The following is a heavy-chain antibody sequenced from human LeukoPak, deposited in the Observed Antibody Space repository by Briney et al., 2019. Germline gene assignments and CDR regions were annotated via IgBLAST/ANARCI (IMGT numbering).Heavy chain of an antibody. CDR1: GFTFSSYA. Sequence: GGSLRLSCAASGFTFSSYAMSWVRQAPGKGLEWVSAISGSGGSTYYADSVKGRFTISRDNSKNTLYLQMNSLRAEDTAVYYCAKGQIRGVPAARYFQHWGQGTLVTVSS. D-gene: IGHD2-2*01. J-gene: IGHJ1*01. CDR2: ISGSGGST. CDR3: AKGQIRGVPAARYFQH. V-gene: IGHV3-23*01.